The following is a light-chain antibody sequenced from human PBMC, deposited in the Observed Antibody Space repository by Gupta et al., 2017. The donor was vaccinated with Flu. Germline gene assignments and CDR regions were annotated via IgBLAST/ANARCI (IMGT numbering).Light chain of an antibody. J-gene: IGKJ5*01. V-gene: IGKV3-11*01. CDR3: QHRNS. CDR2: DAS. CDR1: QKVGSY. Sequence: EIVLTQSPPTLSLSPGERATLSCRASQKVGSYLAWYQQRPGQAPRLLIFDASNRATAIPARFSGSGSGTDFTRTRSSIEPEDFEGDYCQHRNSFGQGTRMGIK.